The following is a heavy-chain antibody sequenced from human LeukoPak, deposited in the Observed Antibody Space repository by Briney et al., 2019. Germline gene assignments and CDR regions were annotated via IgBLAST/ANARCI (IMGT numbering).Heavy chain of an antibody. V-gene: IGHV3-30*02. CDR3: AKNPKFRGYFGY. J-gene: IGHJ4*02. D-gene: IGHD1-14*01. CDR1: GFIFSSYG. CDR2: IRYDGSNK. Sequence: GGSLRLSCAASGFIFSSYGMHWVRQAPGKGLEWVAFIRYDGSNKYYADSVKGRFTISRDNSKNTLYLQMNSLRAEDTAVYYCAKNPKFRGYFGYWGQGTLVTVSS.